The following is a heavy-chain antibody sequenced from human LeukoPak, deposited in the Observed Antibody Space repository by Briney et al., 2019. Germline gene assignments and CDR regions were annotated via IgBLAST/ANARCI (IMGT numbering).Heavy chain of an antibody. V-gene: IGHV3-23*01. CDR1: GFTFSSYE. CDR3: AKRGADSGGNSALVAFDI. D-gene: IGHD4-23*01. J-gene: IGHJ3*02. Sequence: GGSLRLSCAASGFTFSSYEMNWVRQAPGKGLEWVSAITGTGATAYYADSVKGRFTISRDNSKNTLYLQMNSLRAEDTAVYYCAKRGADSGGNSALVAFDIWGQGTMVTVSS. CDR2: ITGTGATA.